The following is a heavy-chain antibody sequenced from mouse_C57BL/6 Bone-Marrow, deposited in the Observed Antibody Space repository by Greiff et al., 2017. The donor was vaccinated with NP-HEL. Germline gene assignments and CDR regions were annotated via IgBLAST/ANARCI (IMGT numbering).Heavy chain of an antibody. D-gene: IGHD2-2*01. CDR1: GYTFTSYW. Sequence: QVQLQQPGAELVKPGASVKLSCKASGYTFTSYWMHWVKQRPGQGLEWIGMIHPNSGSTNYNEKFKSKATLTVDKSSSTAYMQLSSLTSEDSAVYYCVLSGPYGYDRYFDVWGTGTTVTVSS. V-gene: IGHV1-64*01. CDR3: VLSGPYGYDRYFDV. J-gene: IGHJ1*03. CDR2: IHPNSGST.